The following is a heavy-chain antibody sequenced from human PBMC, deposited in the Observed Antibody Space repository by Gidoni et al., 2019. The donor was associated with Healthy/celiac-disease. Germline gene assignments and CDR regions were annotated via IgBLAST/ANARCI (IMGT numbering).Heavy chain of an antibody. D-gene: IGHD3-10*01. Sequence: EVQLVESGGGLVKPGGSLRLSCAASGFPFSNAWMSWVRQAPGKGLEWVGRIKSNTDGGTTDYAAPVKGRFTISRDDSKNTLYLQMNSLKTEDTAVYYCTTDETGPYYYGSGSYFDYWGQGTLVTVSS. CDR3: TTDETGPYYYGSGSYFDY. J-gene: IGHJ4*02. CDR2: IKSNTDGGTT. V-gene: IGHV3-15*01. CDR1: GFPFSNAW.